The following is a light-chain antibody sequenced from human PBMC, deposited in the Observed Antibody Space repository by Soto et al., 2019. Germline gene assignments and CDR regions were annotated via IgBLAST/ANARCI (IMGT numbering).Light chain of an antibody. CDR3: QQSYSTLPWT. J-gene: IGKJ1*01. CDR1: QTISSY. Sequence: DLQMTQSPSSLSASVGDRVTITCRASQTISSYLNWYQQKPGKAPNLLIYAASSLQSGVPSRFSGSGSGTDFTLTISSLQPEDFATYYCQQSYSTLPWTFGQGTKVEIK. CDR2: AAS. V-gene: IGKV1-39*01.